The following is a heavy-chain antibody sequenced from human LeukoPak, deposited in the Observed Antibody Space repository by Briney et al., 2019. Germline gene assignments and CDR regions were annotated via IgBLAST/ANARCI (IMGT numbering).Heavy chain of an antibody. D-gene: IGHD2-2*01. J-gene: IGHJ4*02. CDR1: GGSISSGTYY. Sequence: SETLSLTCIVSGGSISSGTYYWSWIRQHPGKGLEWIGYIYYSGSTYYNPSLKSRVTISADTSKNQFSLKLSSVTAADTAVYFCARSYPGGYCSSTSCHGDYFDYWGQGTLVTVSS. CDR2: IYYSGST. V-gene: IGHV4-31*03. CDR3: ARSYPGGYCSSTSCHGDYFDY.